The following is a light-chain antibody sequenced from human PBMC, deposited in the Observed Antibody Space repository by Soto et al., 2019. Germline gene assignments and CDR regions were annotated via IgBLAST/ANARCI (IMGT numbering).Light chain of an antibody. Sequence: QAVLTQSPSASASLGASVKLTCTLSSGHNTYSIAWHQQQPEKGPRFLMKLKSDGSHNRGDGIPDRFSGSSSGAERYLTISSLQSEDEDDYYCQTWATGIQVFGGGTKLTVL. CDR3: QTWATGIQV. CDR1: SGHNTYS. J-gene: IGLJ2*01. V-gene: IGLV4-69*01. CDR2: LKSDGSH.